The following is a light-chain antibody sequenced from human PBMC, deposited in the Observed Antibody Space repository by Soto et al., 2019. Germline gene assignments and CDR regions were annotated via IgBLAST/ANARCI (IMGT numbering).Light chain of an antibody. CDR3: QQSFSTPRT. V-gene: IGKV1-39*01. J-gene: IGKJ2*02. Sequence: IQMTQSPSSLSASVGDRVTITCRASQSISTYLNWYQQKVGKAPKLLIYAASSLQRGVPSRFSGSGSGTDFSLTISSLPPEDFATYYCQQSFSTPRTFGHGTKLEIK. CDR2: AAS. CDR1: QSISTY.